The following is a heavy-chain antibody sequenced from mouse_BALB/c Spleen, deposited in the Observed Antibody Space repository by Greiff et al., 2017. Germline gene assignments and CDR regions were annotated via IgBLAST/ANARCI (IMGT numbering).Heavy chain of an antibody. V-gene: IGHV2-9*02. CDR2: IWAGGST. Sequence: VKLVESGPGLVAPSQSLSITCTVSGFSLTSYGVHWVRQPPGKGLEWLGVIWAGGSTNYNSALMSRLSISKDNSKSQVFLKMNSLQTDDTAMYYCARDNYGYAMDYGGQGTSVTVSS. D-gene: IGHD1-1*01. J-gene: IGHJ4*01. CDR3: ARDNYGYAMDY. CDR1: GFSLTSYG.